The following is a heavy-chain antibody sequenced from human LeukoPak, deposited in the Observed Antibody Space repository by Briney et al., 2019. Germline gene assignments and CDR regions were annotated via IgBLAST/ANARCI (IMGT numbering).Heavy chain of an antibody. CDR1: GGSISSYY. V-gene: IGHV4-59*01. Sequence: PSETLSLTCTVSGGSISSYYWSWIRQPPGKGLGWIGYIYYSGSTNYNPSLKSRVTISVDTSKNQFSLKLSSVTAADTAVYYCARGNIVVVVAATDAFDIWGQGTMVTVSS. D-gene: IGHD2-15*01. CDR2: IYYSGST. CDR3: ARGNIVVVVAATDAFDI. J-gene: IGHJ3*02.